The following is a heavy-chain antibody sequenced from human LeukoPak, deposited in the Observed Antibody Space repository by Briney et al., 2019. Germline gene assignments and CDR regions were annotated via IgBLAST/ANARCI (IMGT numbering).Heavy chain of an antibody. J-gene: IGHJ4*02. Sequence: SETLSLTCTVSGGXISSGGYYWSWIRQHPGKGLEWIGYIYYSGSTYYNPSLKSRVTISVDTSKNQFSLKLSSVTAADTAVYYCARRAAAGHFDYWSQGTLVTVSS. CDR3: ARRAAAGHFDY. V-gene: IGHV4-31*03. D-gene: IGHD6-13*01. CDR1: GGXISSGGYY. CDR2: IYYSGST.